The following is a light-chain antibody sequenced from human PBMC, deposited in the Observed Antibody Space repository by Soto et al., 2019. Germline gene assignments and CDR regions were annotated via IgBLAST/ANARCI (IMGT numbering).Light chain of an antibody. V-gene: IGKV3-15*01. CDR2: GAS. CDR1: QSVGTK. J-gene: IGKJ2*01. Sequence: EVGMTQSPGILSVSPGERASLSCRASQSVGTKLAWYQQRPGQAPRLLIYGASSRATGIPARFSGSGSGTDFTLTISSLQSEDFAVYYCQQSNDWPPFTFGQGTKLEI. CDR3: QQSNDWPPFT.